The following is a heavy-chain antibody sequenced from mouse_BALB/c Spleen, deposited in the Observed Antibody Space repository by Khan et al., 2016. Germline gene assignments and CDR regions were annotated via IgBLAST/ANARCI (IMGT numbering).Heavy chain of an antibody. V-gene: IGHV1-80*01. Sequence: QVQLQQSGAELVRPGSSVKISCRASGYAFSGYWLNWVKQRPGQGLEWIGQIYPGHGDTTYNGNFRGRVTLTADTSSSTAYMQFSSLTSEDSAVYVCARWGLGWDGYYDVWGAGTTVTVSS. CDR2: IYPGHGDT. CDR1: GYAFSGYW. CDR3: ARWGLGWDGYYDV. D-gene: IGHD4-1*01. J-gene: IGHJ1*01.